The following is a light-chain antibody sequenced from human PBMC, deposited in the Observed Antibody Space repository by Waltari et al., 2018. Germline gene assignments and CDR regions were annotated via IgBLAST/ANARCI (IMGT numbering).Light chain of an antibody. CDR3: QHSYNVPLT. CDR2: GAS. CDR1: QNIATY. Sequence: DIRMTQSPSPLLSSIGDRVTIYCRASQNIATYLNWYQQKSGKAPKLLIYGASTLQSGVPSRFSGSGSGTDFTLTISSLRPEDVAIYFCQHSYNVPLTFGGGTQVEI. J-gene: IGKJ4*01. V-gene: IGKV1-39*01.